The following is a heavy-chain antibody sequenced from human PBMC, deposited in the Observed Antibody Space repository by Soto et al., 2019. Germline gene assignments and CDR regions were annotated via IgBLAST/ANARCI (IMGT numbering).Heavy chain of an antibody. CDR3: ARGGRGSDY. Sequence: EVQLVESGGGLVQPGGSLRLSCAASGFTFSSYWMHWVRQAPGKGLVWVSHINIDGSTTNYAGSVKGRFTISRDNAKNTRYLQMNSLRDEDTAVYYCARGGRGSDYWGQGTLVTVSS. CDR1: GFTFSSYW. D-gene: IGHD3-10*01. J-gene: IGHJ4*02. CDR2: INIDGSTT. V-gene: IGHV3-74*01.